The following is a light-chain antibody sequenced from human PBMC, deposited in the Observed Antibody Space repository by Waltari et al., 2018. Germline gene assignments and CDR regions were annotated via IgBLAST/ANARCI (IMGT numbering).Light chain of an antibody. V-gene: IGKV1-5*03. CDR1: QSISNW. CDR2: KAS. CDR3: QQYNSYSLLT. J-gene: IGKJ4*01. Sequence: DIQMTQSPSTLSASVGDRVTITCRASQSISNWLAWYQQKQGKAPKLLIYKASTLEGGVPSRFSGSGSGTEFTLTISSLQPDDFATYYCQQYNSYSLLTFGGGTKVEIK.